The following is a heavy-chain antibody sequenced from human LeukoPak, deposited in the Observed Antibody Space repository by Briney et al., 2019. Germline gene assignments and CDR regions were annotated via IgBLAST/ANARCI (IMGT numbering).Heavy chain of an antibody. CDR2: INTDGSST. J-gene: IGHJ4*02. CDR3: AKDAIASTVDPPFDY. D-gene: IGHD4-23*01. Sequence: GGSLRLSCAASGFTFSSYWMHWVRQAPGKGLVWVSRINTDGSSTSYADSVKGRFTISRDNAKNTLYLQMNSLRAEDTAVCYCAKDAIASTVDPPFDYWGQGTLVTVSS. CDR1: GFTFSSYW. V-gene: IGHV3-74*01.